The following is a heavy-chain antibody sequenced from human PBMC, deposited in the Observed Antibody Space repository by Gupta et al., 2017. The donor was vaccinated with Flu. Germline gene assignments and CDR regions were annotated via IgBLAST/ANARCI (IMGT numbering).Heavy chain of an antibody. CDR3: ARVGDIVVVSGGMDV. CDR2: ISSSSSTI. J-gene: IGHJ6*02. V-gene: IGHV3-48*02. D-gene: IGHD2-21*01. CDR1: GFTFSSYS. Sequence: EVQLVESGGGLVQPGGSLRLSCAASGFTFSSYSMNWVRQAPGKGLEWVSYISSSSSTIYYADSVKGRFTISRDNAKNSLYLQMNSLRDEDTAVYYCARVGDIVVVSGGMDVWGQGTTVTVSS.